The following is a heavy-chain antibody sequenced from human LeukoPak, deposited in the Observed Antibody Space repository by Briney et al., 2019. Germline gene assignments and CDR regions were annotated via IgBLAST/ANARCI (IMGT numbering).Heavy chain of an antibody. CDR3: ATYYDYVWVTSKPAFDI. Sequence: ATVKISCKVSGYTFTDYYMHWVQQAPGKGLEWMGLVDPEDGETIYAEKFQGRVTITADTSTDTAYMELSSLRSEDTAVYYCATYYDYVWVTSKPAFDIWGQGTMVTVSS. CDR2: VDPEDGET. V-gene: IGHV1-69-2*01. CDR1: GYTFTDYY. J-gene: IGHJ3*02. D-gene: IGHD3-16*01.